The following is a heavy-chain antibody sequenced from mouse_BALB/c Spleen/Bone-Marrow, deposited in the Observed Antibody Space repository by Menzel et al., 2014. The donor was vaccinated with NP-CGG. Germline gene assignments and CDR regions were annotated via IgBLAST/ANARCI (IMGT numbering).Heavy chain of an antibody. CDR2: ISNLAYSI. Sequence: EVMLVESGGGLVQPGGSRKLSCAASGFTFSDYGMAWVRRAPGKGPEWVAFISNLAYSIYYADTVTGRFTISRENAKNTLYLEMSSLRSEDTAMYYCARDQVYYYGSSYGYFDVWGAGTTVTVSS. V-gene: IGHV5-15*02. J-gene: IGHJ1*01. CDR1: GFTFSDYG. CDR3: ARDQVYYYGSSYGYFDV. D-gene: IGHD1-1*01.